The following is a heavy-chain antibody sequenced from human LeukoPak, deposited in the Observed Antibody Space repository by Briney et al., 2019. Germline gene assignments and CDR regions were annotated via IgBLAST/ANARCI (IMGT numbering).Heavy chain of an antibody. CDR1: GFTVSSIY. J-gene: IGHJ6*01. Sequence: GSLRLSCAASGFTVSSIYMNWVRQAPGKGLECVSVIYSGDNTYYADSVKGRFTISRDNSKNTLYLQMNSLRAEDTAVYYCASYTYGRIYGMDVWGQGTTVTVSS. CDR3: ASYTYGRIYGMDV. CDR2: IYSGDNT. V-gene: IGHV3-53*01. D-gene: IGHD5-18*01.